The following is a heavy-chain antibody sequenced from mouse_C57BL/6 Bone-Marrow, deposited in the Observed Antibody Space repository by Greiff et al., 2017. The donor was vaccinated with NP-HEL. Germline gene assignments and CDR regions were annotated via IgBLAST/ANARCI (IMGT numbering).Heavy chain of an antibody. J-gene: IGHJ3*01. CDR1: GYTFTGYW. CDR3: ARSSYYYGSRFAY. CDR2: TLPGSGST. Sequence: QVQLQQSGAELMKPGASVKLSCTATGYTFTGYWIGGVKQRPRHGLEWVGETLPGSGSTNYNEKFKGKATFTAGTSSNTAYMQLSSLTTEDSAIYYCARSSYYYGSRFAYWGQGTLVTVSA. D-gene: IGHD1-1*01. V-gene: IGHV1-9*01.